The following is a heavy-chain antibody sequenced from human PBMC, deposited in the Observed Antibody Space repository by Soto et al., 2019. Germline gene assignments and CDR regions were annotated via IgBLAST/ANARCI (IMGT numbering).Heavy chain of an antibody. V-gene: IGHV3-23*01. CDR3: AKLPHSSWSSPFDY. Sequence: GGSLRLSCVASGFTFSSYAMSWVRQAPGKGLEWVSAISGSGGSTYYADSVKGRFTISRDNSKNTLYLQMNSLRAEDTAVYYCAKLPHSSWSSPFDYWGQGTLVTVSS. D-gene: IGHD6-13*01. J-gene: IGHJ4*02. CDR2: ISGSGGST. CDR1: GFTFSSYA.